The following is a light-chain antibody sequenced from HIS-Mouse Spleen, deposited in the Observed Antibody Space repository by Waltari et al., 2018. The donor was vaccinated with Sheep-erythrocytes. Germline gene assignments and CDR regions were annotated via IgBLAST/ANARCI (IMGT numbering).Light chain of an antibody. CDR1: ALTKKY. V-gene: IGLV3-10*01. CDR3: YSTDSSGNHRV. CDR2: EDS. J-gene: IGLJ1*01. Sequence: SYELTQPPSVSVSPGQTARITCSGDALTKKYAYWYQQNSGQAPVLVIYEDSKRPSGIPERFSGSSSGTMATLTISGAQVEDEADYYCYSTDSSGNHRVFGTGTKVTVL.